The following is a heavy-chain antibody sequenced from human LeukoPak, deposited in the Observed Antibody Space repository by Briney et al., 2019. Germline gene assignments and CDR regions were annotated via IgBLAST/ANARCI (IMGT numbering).Heavy chain of an antibody. CDR3: ARGYYYDSSGYYSVYYYYYMDV. CDR1: GGSISTYY. CDR2: IYYSGST. D-gene: IGHD3-22*01. J-gene: IGHJ6*03. V-gene: IGHV4-59*12. Sequence: SETLSLTCTVSGGSISTYYWSWIRQPPGKGLEWIGYIYYSGSTSYNPSLKSRVTISVDKSKNQFSLKLSSVTAADTAVYYCARGYYYDSSGYYSVYYYYYMDVWGKGTTVTVSS.